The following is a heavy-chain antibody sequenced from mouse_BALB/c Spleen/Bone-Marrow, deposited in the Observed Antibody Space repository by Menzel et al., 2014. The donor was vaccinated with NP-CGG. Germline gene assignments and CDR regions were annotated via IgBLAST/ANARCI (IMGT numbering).Heavy chain of an antibody. V-gene: IGHV3-8*02. CDR1: GDSITSGY. CDR2: ISYSGST. CDR3: ARILLRSYAMDY. Sequence: EVKLVESGPSLVKPSQTLSPTCSVTGDSITSGYWNWIRRFPGNKLEYMGYISYSGSTYYNPSLKSRISITRDTSKNQYYLQLNSVTTEDTATYYCARILLRSYAMDYWGQGTSVTVSS. J-gene: IGHJ4*01. D-gene: IGHD1-1*01.